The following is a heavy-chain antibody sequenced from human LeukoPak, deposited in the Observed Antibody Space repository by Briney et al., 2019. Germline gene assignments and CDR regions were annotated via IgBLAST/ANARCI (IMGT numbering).Heavy chain of an antibody. Sequence: PSETLSLTCAVYGGSFSGYYWSWIRQPPGKGLEWIGEINHSGSTNYNPSLKSRVTISVDTSKNQFSLKLSSVTAADTAVYYCARGQGDRGWFDPWGQGTLVTVSS. J-gene: IGHJ5*02. V-gene: IGHV4-34*01. CDR2: INHSGST. CDR3: ARGQGDRGWFDP. D-gene: IGHD1-14*01. CDR1: GGSFSGYY.